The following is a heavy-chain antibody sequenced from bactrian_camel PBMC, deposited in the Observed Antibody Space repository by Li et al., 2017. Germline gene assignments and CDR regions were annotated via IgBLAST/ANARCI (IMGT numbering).Heavy chain of an antibody. D-gene: IGHD2*01. Sequence: VQLVESGGGLVQPGGSLRLSCAASGFTHNSVCLGWFRDTPDNRRAEVASISSDGTTRYADSVKGRFTISKDAAKDTLDLRMTSLKPEDSGMYYCVVDGPVAFCSDYPSDFRGWGQGTQVTVS. CDR2: ISSDGTT. V-gene: IGHV3S67*01. CDR1: GFTHNSVC. CDR3: VVDGPVAFCSDYPSDFRG. J-gene: IGHJ4*01.